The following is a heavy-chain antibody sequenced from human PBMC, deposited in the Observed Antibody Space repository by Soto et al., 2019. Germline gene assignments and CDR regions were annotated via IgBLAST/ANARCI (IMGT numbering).Heavy chain of an antibody. V-gene: IGHV3-23*01. J-gene: IGHJ3*02. D-gene: IGHD3-22*01. Sequence: RLSCAASGFTFSSYAMSWVRQAPGKGLEWVSAISGSGGSTYYADSVKGRFTISRDNSKNTLYLQMSSLRAEDTAVYYCAKAGEETYYYDSSGYHDAFDIWGQGTMVTVSS. CDR1: GFTFSSYA. CDR2: ISGSGGST. CDR3: AKAGEETYYYDSSGYHDAFDI.